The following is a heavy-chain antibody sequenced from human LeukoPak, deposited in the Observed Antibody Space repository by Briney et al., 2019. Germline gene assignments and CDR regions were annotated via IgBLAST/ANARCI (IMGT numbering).Heavy chain of an antibody. D-gene: IGHD6-13*01. Sequence: GGSLRLSCAASGFTFSGYWMSWVRQAPGKGLEWVANINQDGSEKYYVDSVKGRFIISRDNAKNSLFLQMGSLRVEDTAVYYCARESTAGYNSSWYGFRNWGQGTLVSVSS. CDR2: INQDGSEK. CDR3: ARESTAGYNSSWYGFRN. J-gene: IGHJ1*01. CDR1: GFTFSGYW. V-gene: IGHV3-7*01.